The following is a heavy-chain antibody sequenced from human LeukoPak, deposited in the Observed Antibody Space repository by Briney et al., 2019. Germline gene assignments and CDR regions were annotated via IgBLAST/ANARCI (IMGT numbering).Heavy chain of an antibody. Sequence: GASVKVSCKASGYTFTSFHIHWVRQAPGQGLEYMGIIKVYGDTTIYAQRFQGRITMTRDTSTSTVYMELSSLNSEDTAVYYCARESPSTFYFDYWGQGTLVTVSS. CDR2: IKVYGDTT. CDR1: GYTFTSFH. J-gene: IGHJ4*02. D-gene: IGHD1-1*01. V-gene: IGHV1-46*01. CDR3: ARESPSTFYFDY.